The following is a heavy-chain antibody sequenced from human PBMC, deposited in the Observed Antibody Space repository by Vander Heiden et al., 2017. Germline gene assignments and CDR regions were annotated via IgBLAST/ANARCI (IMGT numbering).Heavy chain of an antibody. CDR3: AKEGGKTTLTYFDY. D-gene: IGHD4-4*01. Sequence: EVQLLEAGGGLVQPGGSLRLSCAASGFTFSSYATSWGRKGPGKGLAWVSVSSVSGGSTYYADSVKGRFTISRDNSKNTLYLQMNSLRAEDTAVYYCAKEGGKTTLTYFDYWGQGTLVTVSS. CDR1: GFTFSSYA. V-gene: IGHV3-23*01. J-gene: IGHJ4*02. CDR2: SSVSGGST.